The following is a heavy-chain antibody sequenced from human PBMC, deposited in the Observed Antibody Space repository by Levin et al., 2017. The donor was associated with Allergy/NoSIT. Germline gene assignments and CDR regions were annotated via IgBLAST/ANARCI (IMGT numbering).Heavy chain of an antibody. CDR2: INPNSGGT. Sequence: ASVKVSCKASGYTFTGYYMHWVRQAPGQGLEWMGRINPNSGGTNYAQKFQGRVTMTRDTSISTAYMELSRLRSDDTAVYYCARAHCSGGSCYPNYYYYGMDVWGQGTTVTVSS. V-gene: IGHV1-2*06. CDR1: GYTFTGYY. D-gene: IGHD2-15*01. J-gene: IGHJ6*02. CDR3: ARAHCSGGSCYPNYYYYGMDV.